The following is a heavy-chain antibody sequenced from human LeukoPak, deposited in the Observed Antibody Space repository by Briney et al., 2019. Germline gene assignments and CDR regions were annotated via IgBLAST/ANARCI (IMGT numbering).Heavy chain of an antibody. CDR1: GFTFSSYG. V-gene: IGHV3-30*02. CDR2: IRYDGSNK. Sequence: GGSLRLSCAASGFTFSSYGMHWVRQAPGKGLEWVAFIRYDGSNKYYADSVKGRFTISRDNSKNTLYLQMNSPRAEDTAVYYCARTSGYDPTNFDYWGQGTLVTVSS. D-gene: IGHD5-12*01. J-gene: IGHJ4*02. CDR3: ARTSGYDPTNFDY.